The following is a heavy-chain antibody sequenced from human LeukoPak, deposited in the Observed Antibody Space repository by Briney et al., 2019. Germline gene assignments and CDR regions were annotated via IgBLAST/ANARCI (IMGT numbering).Heavy chain of an antibody. CDR3: ARDGRKGYYYGMDV. CDR1: GGSISSSSYY. J-gene: IGHJ6*02. V-gene: IGHV4-39*07. Sequence: SETLSLTCTVSGGSISSSSYYWGWIRQPPGKGLEWIGSIYYSGSTYYNPSLKSRVTISVDTSKNQFSLKLSSVTAADTAVYYCARDGRKGYYYGMDVWGQGTTVTVSS. CDR2: IYYSGST.